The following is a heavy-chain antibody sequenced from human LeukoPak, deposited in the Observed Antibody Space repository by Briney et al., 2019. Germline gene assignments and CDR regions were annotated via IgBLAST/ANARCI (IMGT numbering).Heavy chain of an antibody. J-gene: IGHJ5*02. V-gene: IGHV4-39*02. CDR2: VSHSGTT. Sequence: PSETLSLTCTVSGGSISSDNYYWYWIRQPPGKGLEWIGTVSHSGTTYYDPSLQSRLTLSVDTSKNHFSLNLQSVTAADTAVYYCTTAFLMWYGGNSVGWFDPWGQGTLVTVSA. D-gene: IGHD4-23*01. CDR1: GGSISSDNYY. CDR3: TTAFLMWYGGNSVGWFDP.